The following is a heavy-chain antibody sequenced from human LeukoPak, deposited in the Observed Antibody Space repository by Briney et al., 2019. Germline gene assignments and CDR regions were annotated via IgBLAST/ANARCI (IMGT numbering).Heavy chain of an antibody. CDR1: GDSVSSNSAA. D-gene: IGHD1-7*01. Sequence: SPTLSLTCAISGDSVSSNSAAWNWIRQSPSRGLEWLGRTYYRSKWNKNYAASVKSRITISPDTSKNQLSLQLNSVTPEDTAVYYCARGYMGTTDYWGQGTLVIVSS. V-gene: IGHV6-1*01. CDR3: ARGYMGTTDY. CDR2: TYYRSKWNK. J-gene: IGHJ4*02.